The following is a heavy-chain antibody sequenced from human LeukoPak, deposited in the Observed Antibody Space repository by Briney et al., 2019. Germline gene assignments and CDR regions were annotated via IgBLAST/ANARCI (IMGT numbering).Heavy chain of an antibody. CDR2: IKEDGSEK. Sequence: PGGSLRLSCAASGFTFSSYWMSWVRQAPGKGLEWVANIKEDGSEKNYVDSVKGRFTISGDNAKNSLYLQMNSLRAEDTAVYYCARGGSENDYWGQGTLVTVSS. D-gene: IGHD3-10*01. J-gene: IGHJ4*02. CDR3: ARGGSENDY. V-gene: IGHV3-7*01. CDR1: GFTFSSYW.